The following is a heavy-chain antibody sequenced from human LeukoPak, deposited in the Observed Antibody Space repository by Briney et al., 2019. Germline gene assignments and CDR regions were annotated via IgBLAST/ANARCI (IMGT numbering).Heavy chain of an antibody. CDR2: IKGDGSST. CDR1: GFTFSSYW. D-gene: IGHD5-18*01. CDR3: ARDGYSFGHDFDY. J-gene: IGHJ4*02. Sequence: GGSLRLSCAASGFTFSSYWMHWVRHTPGKGLVWVSRIKGDGSSTSCADSVKGRFTISRDNAKNTLYLQMNSLRAEDTAVYYCARDGYSFGHDFDYWGQGTLVTVSS. V-gene: IGHV3-74*01.